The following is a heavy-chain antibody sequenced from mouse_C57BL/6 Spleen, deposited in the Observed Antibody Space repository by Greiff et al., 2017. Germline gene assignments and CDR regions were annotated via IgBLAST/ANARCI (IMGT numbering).Heavy chain of an antibody. CDR1: GFNIKDYY. J-gene: IGHJ2*01. V-gene: IGHV14-2*01. CDR2: IDPEDGDT. D-gene: IGHD1-1*01. CDR3: ARGDYDGSSYGVDD. Sequence: VQLQQSGAELVKPGASVKLSCTASGFNIKDYYMHWVKQRTEQGLEWIGRIDPEDGDTKYAPKFQGKATITADTSSNTAYLQLSSLTSEDTAVYYCARGDYDGSSYGVDDGGQGTTLTVAS.